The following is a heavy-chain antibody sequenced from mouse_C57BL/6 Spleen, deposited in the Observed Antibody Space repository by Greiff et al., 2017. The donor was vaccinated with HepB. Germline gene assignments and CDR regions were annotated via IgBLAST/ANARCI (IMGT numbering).Heavy chain of an antibody. V-gene: IGHV5-4*01. CDR3: ARDTRWDGFAY. Sequence: EVQLVESGGGLVKPGGSLKLSCAASGFTFSSYAMSWVRQTPEKRLEWVATISDGGSYTYYPDNVKGRFTISRDNAKNNLYLQMSHLKSEDTAMYYCARDTRWDGFAYWGQGTLVTVSA. CDR1: GFTFSSYA. J-gene: IGHJ3*01. D-gene: IGHD4-1*01. CDR2: ISDGGSYT.